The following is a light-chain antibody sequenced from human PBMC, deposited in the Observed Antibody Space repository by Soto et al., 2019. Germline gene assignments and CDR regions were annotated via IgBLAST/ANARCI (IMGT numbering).Light chain of an antibody. Sequence: IVLTQSPAILSLSPGERATLSCRASQSVNTFLAWYQQKPGQAPRLLIYDASNRATGIPPRFSGSESGTDFTLTISSLEPEDFVFYYCQQRSNWGITFGQGTRLEIK. CDR2: DAS. J-gene: IGKJ5*01. V-gene: IGKV3-11*01. CDR3: QQRSNWGIT. CDR1: QSVNTF.